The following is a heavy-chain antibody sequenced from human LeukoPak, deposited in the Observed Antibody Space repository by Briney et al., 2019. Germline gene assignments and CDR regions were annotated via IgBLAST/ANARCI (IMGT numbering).Heavy chain of an antibody. Sequence: GGSLRLSCATSGFTFSSYWMHWVRQAPGKGLVWVSRIHSDGSSTSYADSVKGRFTISRDNAKNTLYLQMNSLRAEDTAVYYCAREGRTGYSSSWPHAFDIWGQGTMVTVSS. CDR2: IHSDGSST. CDR1: GFTFSSYW. V-gene: IGHV3-74*01. D-gene: IGHD6-13*01. J-gene: IGHJ3*02. CDR3: AREGRTGYSSSWPHAFDI.